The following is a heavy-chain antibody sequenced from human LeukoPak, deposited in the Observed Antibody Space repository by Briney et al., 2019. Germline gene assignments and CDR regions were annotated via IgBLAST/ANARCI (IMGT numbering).Heavy chain of an antibody. V-gene: IGHV3-9*01. CDR2: ISWNSGSI. CDR3: AKDSSGSYLGAFDI. Sequence: GGSLRLSCAASGFTFDDYAMHWVRQAPGKGLEWGSGISWNSGSIGYADSVKGRFTISRDNAKNSLYLQMNSLRAEDTALYYCAKDSSGSYLGAFDIWGQGTMVTVSS. D-gene: IGHD3-10*01. J-gene: IGHJ3*02. CDR1: GFTFDDYA.